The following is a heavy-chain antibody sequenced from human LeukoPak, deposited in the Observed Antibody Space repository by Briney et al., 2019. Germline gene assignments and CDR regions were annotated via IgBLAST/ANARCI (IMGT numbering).Heavy chain of an antibody. CDR3: ATRLGPRPGDY. CDR1: GFTFSSYW. J-gene: IGHJ4*02. CDR2: INSDGSST. D-gene: IGHD3-16*01. Sequence: GGSLRLSCAASGFTFSSYWMQWVRQAPGKGLVWVSRINSDGSSTSYADSVKGRFTISRDNAKNTLYLQMNSLRAEDTAVYYCATRLGPRPGDYWGQGTLVTVSS. V-gene: IGHV3-74*01.